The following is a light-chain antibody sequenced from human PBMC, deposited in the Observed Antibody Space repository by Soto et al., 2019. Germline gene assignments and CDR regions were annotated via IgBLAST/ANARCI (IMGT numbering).Light chain of an antibody. J-gene: IGLJ1*01. CDR1: SSDVGGYNY. Sequence: QSVLTQPRSVSGSPGQSVTLSCTGTSSDVGGYNYVTWYQQYPGKAPKVMIYDVKTRPSGVPDRFSGSKSGNTASLTISGLQAEDEDYYCCCSYAGDYTFVFGTGTKLTVL. CDR3: CSYAGDYTFV. V-gene: IGLV2-11*01. CDR2: DVK.